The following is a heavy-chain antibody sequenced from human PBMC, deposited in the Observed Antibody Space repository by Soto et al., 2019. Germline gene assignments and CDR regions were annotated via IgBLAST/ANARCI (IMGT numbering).Heavy chain of an antibody. D-gene: IGHD5-12*01. CDR2: INPSGGST. CDR3: ATPPFPGFINAFGYPFHF. Sequence: ASVKVSCKASGYTFTDYYIHWVRQAPGQGLEWMGMINPSGGSTDYAQKFRGRVTMTRDTSTGTVYMELSSLRSEDTAVYYCATPPFPGFINAFGYPFHFGGQEPRVTFSS. CDR1: GYTFTDYY. V-gene: IGHV1-46*01. J-gene: IGHJ4*02.